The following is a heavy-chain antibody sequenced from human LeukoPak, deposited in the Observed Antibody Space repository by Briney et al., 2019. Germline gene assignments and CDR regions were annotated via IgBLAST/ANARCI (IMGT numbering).Heavy chain of an antibody. V-gene: IGHV3-72*01. CDR2: TRNKANSYTT. CDR1: GFTFSDHY. D-gene: IGHD3-9*01. Sequence: GGSLRLSCAASGFTFSDHYMDWVRQAPGKGLEWVGRTRNKANSYTTEYAASVKGRFTISRDDSKNSLCLQMNSLKTEDTAVYYCARGRSHDILTGYSRYYYYYGMDVWGQGTTVTVSS. CDR3: ARGRSHDILTGYSRYYYYYGMDV. J-gene: IGHJ6*02.